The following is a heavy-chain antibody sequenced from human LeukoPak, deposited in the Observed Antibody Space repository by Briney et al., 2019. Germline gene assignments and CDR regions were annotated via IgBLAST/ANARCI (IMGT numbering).Heavy chain of an antibody. CDR1: GFTVSSNY. D-gene: IGHD5-18*01. V-gene: IGHV3-53*05. CDR3: AKHYFYSYGSLDY. J-gene: IGHJ4*02. Sequence: GGSLRLSCAASGFTVSSNYMSWVRQAPGKGLEWVSVIYSGGSTYYADSVKGRFTISRDNSKNTLYLQMNSLRAEDTAVYYCAKHYFYSYGSLDYWGQGTLVTVSS. CDR2: IYSGGST.